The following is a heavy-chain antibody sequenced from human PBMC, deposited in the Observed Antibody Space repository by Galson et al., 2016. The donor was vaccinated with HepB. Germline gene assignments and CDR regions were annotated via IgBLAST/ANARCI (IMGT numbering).Heavy chain of an antibody. Sequence: SLRLSCAASGFTFSPYFMSWVRQAPGKGLEWVSYISGSSSTIYYADSVKGRFTISRDNAKNSLYLQMNSLRDEDTAVYYCARDIVLDYWGQGTLVTVSS. CDR2: ISGSSSTI. CDR1: GFTFSPYF. J-gene: IGHJ4*02. V-gene: IGHV3-48*02. CDR3: ARDIVLDY. D-gene: IGHD2-15*01.